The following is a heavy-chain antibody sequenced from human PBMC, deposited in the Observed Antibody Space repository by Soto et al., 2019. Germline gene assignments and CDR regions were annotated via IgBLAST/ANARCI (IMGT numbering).Heavy chain of an antibody. CDR2: IWYDGSNK. D-gene: IGHD3-16*01. J-gene: IGHJ4*02. CDR1: GFTFSSYG. V-gene: IGHV3-33*01. CDR3: ARDYVWSSGVDY. Sequence: QVQLVESGGGVVQPGRSLRLSCAASGFTFSSYGMHWVRQAPGKGLEWVAVIWYDGSNKYYADSVKGRFTISRDNSKNTLYLQMNSLRAEDTAVYYCARDYVWSSGVDYWGQGTLVTVSS.